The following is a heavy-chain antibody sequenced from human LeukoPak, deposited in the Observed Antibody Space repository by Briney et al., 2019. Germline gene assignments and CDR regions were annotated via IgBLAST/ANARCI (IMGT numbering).Heavy chain of an antibody. D-gene: IGHD1-26*01. CDR1: GFTFRSYG. J-gene: IGHJ3*02. V-gene: IGHV3-74*01. CDR2: INNAGSDT. CDR3: ARGSSGPDI. Sequence: GGSLRLSCAASGFTFRSYGMSWVRQAPGKGLVWVSRINNAGSDTTYADSVKGRFTISRDNAKNTLYLQMNSLRAEDTAVYYCARGSSGPDIWGQGTMVTVSS.